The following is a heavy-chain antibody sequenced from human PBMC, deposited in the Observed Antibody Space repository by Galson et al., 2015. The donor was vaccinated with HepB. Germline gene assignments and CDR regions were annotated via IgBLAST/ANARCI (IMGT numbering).Heavy chain of an antibody. J-gene: IGHJ3*02. V-gene: IGHV1-46*01. CDR2: INPSGGST. D-gene: IGHD2-2*01. CDR3: ARQEDIVVVPAAIVNAFDI. Sequence: PGQGLEWMGIINPSGGSTSYAQRFQGRVTMTRDTSTSTVYMELSSLRSEDTAVYYCARQEDIVVVPAAIVNAFDIWGQGTMVTVSS.